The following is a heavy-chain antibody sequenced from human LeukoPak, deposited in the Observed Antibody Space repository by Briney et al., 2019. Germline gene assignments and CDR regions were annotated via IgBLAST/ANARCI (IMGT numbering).Heavy chain of an antibody. Sequence: GGSLRLSCAASGFTFDDYAMHWVRQAPGKGLEWVSLISGDGGSTYYADSVKGRFTISRDNSKNSLYLQMNSLRTEDTALYYCANDYCSSTSCLNYWGQGTLVTVSS. CDR1: GFTFDDYA. D-gene: IGHD2-2*01. J-gene: IGHJ4*02. CDR3: ANDYCSSTSCLNY. CDR2: ISGDGGST. V-gene: IGHV3-43*02.